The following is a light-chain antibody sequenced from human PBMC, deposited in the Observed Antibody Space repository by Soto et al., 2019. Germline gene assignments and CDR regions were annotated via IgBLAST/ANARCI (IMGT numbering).Light chain of an antibody. V-gene: IGLV2-11*01. CDR2: DVS. Sequence: QSALTQPRSVSGSPGQSVTISCTGTSSDVGGYNYVSWYQQHTGKAPKLMIYDVSKRPSGVPDRCSGSKSGNTASLTISGRQAEEEADYYCCSYAGSDTGVFGTGTKLTVL. CDR3: CSYAGSDTGV. CDR1: SSDVGGYNY. J-gene: IGLJ1*01.